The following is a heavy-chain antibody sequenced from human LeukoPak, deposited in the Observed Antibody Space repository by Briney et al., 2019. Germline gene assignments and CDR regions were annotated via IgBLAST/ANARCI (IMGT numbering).Heavy chain of an antibody. CDR3: AKDNQRGGFQH. Sequence: PGGSLRLSCAASGFSFDDNAMHWVRQAPGKGLEWVSLISGDGATKYYADSVKGRFNISRDNSKNSLYLQMNSLRSEESALYYCAKDNQRGGFQHWGQGTLVTVSS. D-gene: IGHD3-16*01. V-gene: IGHV3-43*02. CDR1: GFSFDDNA. CDR2: ISGDGATK. J-gene: IGHJ1*01.